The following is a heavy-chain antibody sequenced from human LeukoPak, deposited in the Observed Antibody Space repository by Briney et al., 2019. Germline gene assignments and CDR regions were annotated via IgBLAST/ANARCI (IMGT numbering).Heavy chain of an antibody. D-gene: IGHD2/OR15-2a*01. CDR1: GFTVSSTY. J-gene: IGHJ4*02. CDR2: IYSGGST. Sequence: GGSLRLSCAASGFTVSSTYMSWVRQAPGKGLEWVSVIYSGGSTYYVDSVKGRFTISRDNSKNTLYLQMNSLSAEDTAVYYCARDRRIPSDWGQGTLDTVSS. V-gene: IGHV3-66*02. CDR3: ARDRRIPSD.